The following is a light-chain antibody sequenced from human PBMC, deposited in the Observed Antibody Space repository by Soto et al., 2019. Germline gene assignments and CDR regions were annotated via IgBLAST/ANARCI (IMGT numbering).Light chain of an antibody. J-gene: IGKJ4*02. CDR2: KAS. V-gene: IGKV1-5*03. CDR3: QLLIFLFTR. Sequence: SVFTVSVKERDRVTITFRASRSIINWLAWYQQKSGKGPKLLIYKASNLQTGVPSRFSGSGYGTEFTLTIIFLQADDGIRDRCQLLIFLFTRFG. CDR1: RSIINW.